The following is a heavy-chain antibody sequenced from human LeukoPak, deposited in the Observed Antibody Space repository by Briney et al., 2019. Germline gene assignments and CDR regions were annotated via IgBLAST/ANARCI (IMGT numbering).Heavy chain of an antibody. V-gene: IGHV3-30-3*01. J-gene: IGHJ4*02. CDR3: AQLTVYPRDY. CDR1: GFTFSSYA. CDR2: ISYDGSNK. D-gene: IGHD1-14*01. Sequence: GGSLRLSCAASGFTFSSYAMHWVRQAPGKGLEWVAVISYDGSNKYYADSVKGRFTISRDNSKNTLYLQMNSLRAEDTAVYYCAQLTVYPRDYWGQGTMVTVSS.